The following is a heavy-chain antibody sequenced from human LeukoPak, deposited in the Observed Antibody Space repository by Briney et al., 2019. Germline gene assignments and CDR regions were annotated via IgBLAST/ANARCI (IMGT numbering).Heavy chain of an antibody. J-gene: IGHJ4*02. Sequence: SGGSLRLSCAASGFTFSSYAMSWVRQAPGKGLEWVSAISGSGGSTYYADSVKGRFTISRDNSKNTLYLQMNSLRAEDTAVYYCAKEPHSSGDWLSLYFDYWGQGTLLTVSS. CDR1: GFTFSSYA. V-gene: IGHV3-23*01. D-gene: IGHD3/OR15-3a*01. CDR3: AKEPHSSGDWLSLYFDY. CDR2: ISGSGGST.